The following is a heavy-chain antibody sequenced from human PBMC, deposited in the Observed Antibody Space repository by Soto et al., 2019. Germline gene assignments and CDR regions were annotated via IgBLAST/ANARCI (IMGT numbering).Heavy chain of an antibody. J-gene: IGHJ5*02. CDR2: INHSGST. V-gene: IGHV4-34*01. Sequence: QVQLQQWGAGLLKPSETLSLTCAVYGGSFSGYYWSWIRQPPGKGLEWIGEINHSGSTKYNPSLRSRVTISVDTSKNQFSLKLSSVTAADTAVYYCARDLFFGVVSGGFDPWGQGILVTVSS. D-gene: IGHD3-3*01. CDR3: ARDLFFGVVSGGFDP. CDR1: GGSFSGYY.